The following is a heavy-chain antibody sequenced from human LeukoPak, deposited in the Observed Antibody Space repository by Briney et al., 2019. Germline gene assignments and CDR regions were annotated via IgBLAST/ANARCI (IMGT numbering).Heavy chain of an antibody. CDR3: ARGKPRYYYDSSGYFRPEGFDY. CDR1: GFTFSSYW. J-gene: IGHJ4*02. Sequence: PGGSLRLSCAASGFTFSSYWMSWVRQAPGKGLEWVANIQQDGSEKYYVDSVKGRFTISRDNAKNSLYLQMNSLRAEDTAVYYCARGKPRYYYDSSGYFRPEGFDYWGQGTLVTVSS. V-gene: IGHV3-7*01. D-gene: IGHD3-22*01. CDR2: IQQDGSEK.